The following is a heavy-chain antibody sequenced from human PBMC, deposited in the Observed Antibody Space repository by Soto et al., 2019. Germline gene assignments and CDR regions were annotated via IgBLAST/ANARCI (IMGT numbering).Heavy chain of an antibody. Sequence: ASVKVSCKASGYTFTSYYMHWVRQAPGQGLEWMGIINPSGGSTSYAQKFQGRVTMTRDTSTSTVYMELSSLRSEDTAVYYCARDKVGVIAARQPGAFDIWGQGTMVTVSS. D-gene: IGHD6-6*01. V-gene: IGHV1-46*03. CDR3: ARDKVGVIAARQPGAFDI. J-gene: IGHJ3*02. CDR2: INPSGGST. CDR1: GYTFTSYY.